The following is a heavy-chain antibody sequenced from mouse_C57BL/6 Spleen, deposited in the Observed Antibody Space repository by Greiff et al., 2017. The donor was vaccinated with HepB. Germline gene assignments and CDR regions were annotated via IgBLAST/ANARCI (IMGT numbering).Heavy chain of an antibody. J-gene: IGHJ3*01. Sequence: EVKLVESGGGLVQPGGSLKLSCAASGFSFSAYYMYWVRQTPEKRLEWVAYISNGGGSTYYPDTIKGRFTISRDNAKNTRYLQMSRLTSEDSAMYYCASVYDFSWFTYWGQGTLVTVSA. CDR2: ISNGGGST. CDR1: GFSFSAYY. V-gene: IGHV5-12*01. CDR3: ASVYDFSWFTY. D-gene: IGHD2-4*01.